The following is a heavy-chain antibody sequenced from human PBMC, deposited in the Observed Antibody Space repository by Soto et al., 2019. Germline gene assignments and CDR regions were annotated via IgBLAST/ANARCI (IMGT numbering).Heavy chain of an antibody. CDR1: GGTFSSYA. V-gene: IGHV1-69*06. Sequence: QVQLVQSGAEVKKPGSSVKVSCKASGGTFSSYAISWVRQAPGQGLEWMGGIIPIFGTANYAQKFQGRVTITANKSTSTDYMELSSLSSEDTAVYYCASGTYYYDSSGYYSPPRFDYCGQGTLVTVSS. J-gene: IGHJ4*02. CDR2: IIPIFGTA. D-gene: IGHD3-22*01. CDR3: ASGTYYYDSSGYYSPPRFDY.